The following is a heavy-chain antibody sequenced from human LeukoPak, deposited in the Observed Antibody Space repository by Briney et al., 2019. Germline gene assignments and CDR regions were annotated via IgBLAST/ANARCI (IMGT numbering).Heavy chain of an antibody. Sequence: KPSQTLSLTCTVSGGSIGSGGYYWSWIRQHPGKGLEWIGYIYYSGSTYYNPSLKSRVTISVDTSKNQFSLKLSSVTAADTAVYYCARENGDYVRGPYGMDVWGQGTTVTVSS. V-gene: IGHV4-31*03. D-gene: IGHD4-17*01. J-gene: IGHJ6*02. CDR2: IYYSGST. CDR1: GGSIGSGGYY. CDR3: ARENGDYVRGPYGMDV.